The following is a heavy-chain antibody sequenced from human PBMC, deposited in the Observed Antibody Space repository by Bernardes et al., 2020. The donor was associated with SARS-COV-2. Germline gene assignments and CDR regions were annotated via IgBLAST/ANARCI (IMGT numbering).Heavy chain of an antibody. CDR3: ARGSGNYYFDY. Sequence: GGSLRLSCAASGFTFSSYWMHWVRLGPGKGPVWVSRINGDGSSINYADSVKGRFTISRDNARNTLYLEMNSLRAEDTAVYYCARGSGNYYFDYWGPGTLVTVSS. CDR1: GFTFSSYW. D-gene: IGHD1-26*01. CDR2: INGDGSSI. V-gene: IGHV3-74*01. J-gene: IGHJ4*02.